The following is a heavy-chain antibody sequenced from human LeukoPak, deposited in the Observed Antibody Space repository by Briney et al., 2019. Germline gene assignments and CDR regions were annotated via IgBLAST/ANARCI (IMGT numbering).Heavy chain of an antibody. D-gene: IGHD2/OR15-2a*01. J-gene: IGHJ4*02. CDR2: IYYSGST. CDR3: AKILCGEPLDY. V-gene: IGHV4-59*01. CDR1: GGSISSYY. Sequence: SETLSLTCTVSGGSISSYYWSWIRQPPGKGLEWIGYIYYSGSTNYNPSLKSRVTISVDTSKNQFSLKLSSVTAADTAVYYCAKILCGEPLDYWGQGTLVTVSS.